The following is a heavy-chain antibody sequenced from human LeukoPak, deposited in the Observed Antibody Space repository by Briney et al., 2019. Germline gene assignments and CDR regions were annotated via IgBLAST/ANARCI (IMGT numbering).Heavy chain of an antibody. J-gene: IGHJ5*02. CDR3: ARVAVIAAPA. D-gene: IGHD6-13*01. CDR2: ISYDGGSE. CDR1: GFSFSSYA. Sequence: GMSLRLSCAASGFSFSSYAMHWVRQPPGKGPEWVAIISYDGGSEYYADSVKGRFTISRDSSKNTLYLQMNSLRPDDTAVYYCARVAVIAAPAWGQGALVTVSS. V-gene: IGHV3-30*01.